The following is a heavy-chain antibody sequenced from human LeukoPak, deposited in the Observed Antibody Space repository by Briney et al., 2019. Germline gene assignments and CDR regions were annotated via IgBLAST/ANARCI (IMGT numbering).Heavy chain of an antibody. J-gene: IGHJ4*02. CDR2: INHSGST. CDR1: GGSFSGYY. D-gene: IGHD1-26*01. V-gene: IGHV4-34*01. CDR3: AMDAGDGCGEEYFDY. Sequence: SETLSLTCAVYGGSFSGYYWSWIRQPPGKGLEWIGEINHSGSTNYNPSLKSRVTISVDTSKNQFSLNLISVTAADTAVYYCAMDAGDGCGEEYFDYGGQGTLVTAFS.